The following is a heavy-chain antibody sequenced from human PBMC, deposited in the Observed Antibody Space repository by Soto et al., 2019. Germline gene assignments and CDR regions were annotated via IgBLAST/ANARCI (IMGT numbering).Heavy chain of an antibody. J-gene: IGHJ6*02. CDR3: GRAPTPRAAAGGSPYYYAMNV. Sequence: ASVKVSCKASGYDFTAYDINWVRQASGQGLEWMGWMNPINGATGTARRFQGRVSLSRNTATGTAYLELTSLRSDDTAVYYCGRAPTPRAAAGGSPYYYAMNVCGQRITVTFS. CDR2: MNPINGAT. V-gene: IGHV1-8*02. D-gene: IGHD6-13*01. CDR1: GYDFTAYD.